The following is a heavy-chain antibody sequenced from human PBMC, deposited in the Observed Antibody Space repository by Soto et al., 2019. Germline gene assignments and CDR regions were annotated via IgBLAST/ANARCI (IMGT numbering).Heavy chain of an antibody. J-gene: IGHJ4*02. D-gene: IGHD3-9*01. CDR3: ARDGEPYDILTGYLVN. V-gene: IGHV1-18*01. CDR1: GYTFTSYG. Sequence: ASVKVSCKASGYTFTSYGISWVRQAPGQGLEWMGWISTYNGNTNYAQKLQGRVTMTTDTSTSTAYMELRSLRSDDTAVYYCARDGEPYDILTGYLVNWGQGTLVTVSS. CDR2: ISTYNGNT.